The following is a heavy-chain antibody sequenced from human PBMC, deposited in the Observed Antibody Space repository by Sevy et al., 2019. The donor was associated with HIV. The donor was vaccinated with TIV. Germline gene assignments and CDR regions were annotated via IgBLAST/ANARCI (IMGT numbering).Heavy chain of an antibody. D-gene: IGHD2-15*01. V-gene: IGHV3-21*01. CDR3: AREGIPRMGGPFDY. CDR1: GFTFSSYS. CDR2: ISSSSSYI. J-gene: IGHJ4*02. Sequence: GGYLRLSCAASGFTFSSYSMNWVRQAPGKGLEWVSSISSSSSYIYYADSVKGRFTISRDNAKNSLYLQMNSLRAEDTAVYYCAREGIPRMGGPFDYWGQGTQVTVSS.